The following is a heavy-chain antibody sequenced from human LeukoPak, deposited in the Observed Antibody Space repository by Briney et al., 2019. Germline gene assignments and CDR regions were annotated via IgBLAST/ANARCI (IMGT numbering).Heavy chain of an antibody. CDR2: ISSSSSYI. CDR3: ASNRIAVTDY. CDR1: GFTFSSYS. V-gene: IGHV3-21*01. J-gene: IGHJ4*02. D-gene: IGHD6-19*01. Sequence: GGSLRLSRAASGFTFSSYSMNWVRQAPGKGLEWVSSISSSSSYIYYADSVKGRFTISRDNAKNSLYLQMNSLRAEDTAVYYCASNRIAVTDYWGQGTLVTVSS.